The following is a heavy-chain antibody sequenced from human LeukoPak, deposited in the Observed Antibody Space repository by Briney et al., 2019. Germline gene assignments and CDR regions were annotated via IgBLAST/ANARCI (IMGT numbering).Heavy chain of an antibody. CDR3: ARGPLASSPDY. V-gene: IGHV1-69*05. CDR2: IIPIFGTA. CDR1: GGTFISYA. D-gene: IGHD6-6*01. Sequence: SVKVSCKASGGTFISYAISWVRQAPGQGLEWLGGIIPIFGTANYAQKFQGRVTITTDESTSTAYMELSSLRSEDTAVSYCARGPLASSPDYWGQGTLVTVSS. J-gene: IGHJ4*02.